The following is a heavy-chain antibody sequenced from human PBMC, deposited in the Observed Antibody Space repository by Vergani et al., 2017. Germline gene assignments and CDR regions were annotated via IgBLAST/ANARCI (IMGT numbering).Heavy chain of an antibody. CDR2: ISGSGGST. CDR1: GFTFSSYA. CDR3: ARALIRRSGYYSDTFDY. D-gene: IGHD3-22*01. V-gene: IGHV3-23*01. J-gene: IGHJ4*02. Sequence: EVQLLESGGGLVQPGGSLRLSCAASGFTFSSYAMSWVRQAPGKGLEWVSAISGSGGSTYYADSVKGRFTISRDNSKNTLYLQMNWLRAEDTAVYYCARALIRRSGYYSDTFDYWGQGTLVTVSS.